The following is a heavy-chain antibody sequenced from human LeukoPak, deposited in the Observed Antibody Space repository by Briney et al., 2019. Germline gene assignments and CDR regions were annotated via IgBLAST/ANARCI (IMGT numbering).Heavy chain of an antibody. CDR3: ARDRDPGYNDSSGYRRVNAFDI. V-gene: IGHV3-21*01. CDR1: GFTFSDYS. Sequence: GGSLRLSCAASGFTFSDYSMNWVRQAPGKGLEWVSSISSSSSYIFYADSVKGRFSISRDNAKNSLYLQMNSLRAEDTAVYYCARDRDPGYNDSSGYRRVNAFDIWGQGTMVTVSS. D-gene: IGHD3-22*01. J-gene: IGHJ3*02. CDR2: ISSSSSYI.